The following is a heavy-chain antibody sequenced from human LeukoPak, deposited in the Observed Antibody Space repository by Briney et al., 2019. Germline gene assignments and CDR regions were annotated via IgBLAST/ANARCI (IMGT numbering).Heavy chain of an antibody. Sequence: GESLKISCKGSGYSFTNYWIGWVRQMPGKGLEWMGIIYPGDSDTRYNPSFQGQVTISADKSINTASLQWSSLKASDTAMYYCARLHLTASLAAVYFDYWGQGTLVTVSS. CDR2: IYPGDSDT. D-gene: IGHD2-21*02. CDR1: GYSFTNYW. J-gene: IGHJ4*02. CDR3: ARLHLTASLAAVYFDY. V-gene: IGHV5-51*01.